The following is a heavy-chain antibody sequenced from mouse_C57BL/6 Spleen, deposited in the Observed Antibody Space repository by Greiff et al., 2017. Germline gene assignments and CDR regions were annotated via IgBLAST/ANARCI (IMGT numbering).Heavy chain of an antibody. J-gene: IGHJ1*03. CDR3: ARGGDYGKGWYFDV. D-gene: IGHD2-1*01. CDR2: INPSSGYP. CDR1: GYTFTSYT. Sequence: QVQLQQSGAELARPGASVKMSCKASGYTFTSYTMHWVKQRPGQGLEWIGNINPSSGYPKYTQKFKDKATLTADKSSSTAYLQLGSLTSEDSAVYYCARGGDYGKGWYFDVWGTGTTVTVSS. V-gene: IGHV1-4*01.